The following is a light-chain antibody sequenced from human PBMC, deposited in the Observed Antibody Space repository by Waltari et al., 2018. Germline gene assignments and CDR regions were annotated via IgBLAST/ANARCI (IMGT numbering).Light chain of an antibody. CDR1: CSDVGSYNL. V-gene: IGLV2-23*02. CDR2: EVN. Sequence: QSALTPPASVSGSPEKSITISCTGTCSDVGSYNLVSWYQQHPGKAPKLMISEVNERPSGVSIRFSGSKSGNTASLTISGLQAEDEADYYCCSYAGSNTVLFGGGTKLTVL. J-gene: IGLJ2*01. CDR3: CSYAGSNTVL.